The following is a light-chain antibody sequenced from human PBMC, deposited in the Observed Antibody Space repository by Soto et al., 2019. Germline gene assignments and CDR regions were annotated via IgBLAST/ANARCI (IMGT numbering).Light chain of an antibody. CDR3: QQYNDRPPT. J-gene: IGKJ1*01. CDR2: GAS. Sequence: EIVVTQSPATLSVSPGERATLSCRASQSVRSNLAWYQQKPGQAPRLLIYGASTRATGIPARFSGSGSGTEFTLSIGSLQSEDFAVYYCQQYNDRPPTFGQGTKVDIK. CDR1: QSVRSN. V-gene: IGKV3-15*01.